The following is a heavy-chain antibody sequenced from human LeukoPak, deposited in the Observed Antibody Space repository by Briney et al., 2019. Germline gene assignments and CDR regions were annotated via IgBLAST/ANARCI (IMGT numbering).Heavy chain of an antibody. D-gene: IGHD1-26*01. CDR3: AGGIVGASRAGDDY. CDR2: IIPILGIA. V-gene: IGHV1-69*04. J-gene: IGHJ4*02. Sequence: SVKVSCKASRYTFTSYGISWVTQAPGQGLEWVGRIIPILGIANYAQKFQGRVTITADKSTSTAYMELSSLRSEDTAVYYCAGGIVGASRAGDDYWGQGTLVTVSS. CDR1: RYTFTSYG.